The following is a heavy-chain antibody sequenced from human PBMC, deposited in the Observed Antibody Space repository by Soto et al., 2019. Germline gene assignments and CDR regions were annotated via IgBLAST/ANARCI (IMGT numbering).Heavy chain of an antibody. Sequence: QVHLVQGGTEVKKPGASVKVSCQGSGYAFTTYGITWVRQAPGQGLEWMGWISAHNGNTNYAQKLQGRVTVTRDTSTSTAYMELRSLRYDDTAVYYCARGRYGDYWGQGALVTVSS. J-gene: IGHJ4*02. CDR3: ARGRYGDY. CDR1: GYAFTTYG. CDR2: ISAHNGNT. V-gene: IGHV1-18*01. D-gene: IGHD1-1*01.